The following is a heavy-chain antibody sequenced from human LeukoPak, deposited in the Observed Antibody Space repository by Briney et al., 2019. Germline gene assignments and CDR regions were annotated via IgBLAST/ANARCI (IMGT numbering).Heavy chain of an antibody. D-gene: IGHD3-22*01. CDR2: IIPILGIA. CDR3: ARFGDYYDSSGPYYFDY. CDR1: GGTFSSYA. Sequence: SVKVSCKASGGTFSSYAISWVRQAPGQGLEWMGRIIPILGIANYAQKFQGRVTITADKSTSTAYMELSSLRSEDTAVYYCARFGDYYDSSGPYYFDYWGQGTLVTVSS. V-gene: IGHV1-69*04. J-gene: IGHJ4*02.